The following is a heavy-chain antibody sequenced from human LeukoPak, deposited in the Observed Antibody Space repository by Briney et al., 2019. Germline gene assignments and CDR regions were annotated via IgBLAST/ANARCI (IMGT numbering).Heavy chain of an antibody. CDR1: GDSITNYF. CDR2: IYYTGNT. CDR3: ARGRVAYSAYYFDY. V-gene: IGHV4-59*01. J-gene: IGHJ4*02. Sequence: SETLSLTCTVSGDSITNYFWSWIRQPPGKGLEWSGYIYYTGNTNYKPSLKSRVTMSVDTSTNQFSLRLRSVAAADTAVYYCARGRVAYSAYYFDYWGRGTLVTVSS. D-gene: IGHD2-15*01.